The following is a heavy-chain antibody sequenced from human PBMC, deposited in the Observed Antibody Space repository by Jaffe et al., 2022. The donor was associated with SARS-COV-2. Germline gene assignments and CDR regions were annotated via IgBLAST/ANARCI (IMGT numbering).Heavy chain of an antibody. CDR2: ISYDGSNK. CDR1: GFTFNSYG. J-gene: IGHJ6*02. V-gene: IGHV3-30*18. CDR3: AKATDHFGMGV. D-gene: IGHD3-3*02. Sequence: QVQVVESGGGVVQPGRSLRLSCAASGFTFNSYGMHWVRQAPGKGLEWVAFISYDGSNKYYADSVKGRFTTSRDNSKNTLYLQMNSLRVEDTAVYYCAKATDHFGMGVWGQGTTVTVSS.